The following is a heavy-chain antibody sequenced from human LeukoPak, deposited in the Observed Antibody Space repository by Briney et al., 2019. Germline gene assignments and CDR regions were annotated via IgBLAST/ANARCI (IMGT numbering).Heavy chain of an antibody. D-gene: IGHD6-13*01. CDR1: GFTFSSYE. CDR3: ARGAAAAAGRSPLDY. J-gene: IGHJ4*02. Sequence: GGSLRLSCAASGFTFSSYEMNWVRQAPGKGLEWVSSISSSSSYIYYADSVKGRFIISRDNAKNSLYLQMNSLRAEDTAVYYCARGAAAAAGRSPLDYWGQGTLVTVSS. V-gene: IGHV3-21*01. CDR2: ISSSSSYI.